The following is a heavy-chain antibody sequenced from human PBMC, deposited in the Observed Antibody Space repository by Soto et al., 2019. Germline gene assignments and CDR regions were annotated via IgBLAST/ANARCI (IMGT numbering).Heavy chain of an antibody. D-gene: IGHD3-10*01. CDR1: GGSISSSSYY. J-gene: IGHJ4*02. CDR3: ARLDGSGSYPLDY. V-gene: IGHV4-39*01. Sequence: QLQLQESGPGLVKPSETLSLTCTVSGGSISSSSYYWGWIRQPPGKGLEWIGSMYNSRSTYYNPSLKSRGTISVDTSKNQFPLKLSSVTAADTAVYYCARLDGSGSYPLDYWGQGTLVTVSS. CDR2: MYNSRST.